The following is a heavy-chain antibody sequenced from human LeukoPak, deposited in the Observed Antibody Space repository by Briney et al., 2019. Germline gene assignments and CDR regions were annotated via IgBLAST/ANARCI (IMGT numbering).Heavy chain of an antibody. J-gene: IGHJ4*02. CDR3: AKDLNPPAWELATYYFDY. CDR1: GFTFDDYA. D-gene: IGHD1-26*01. CDR2: ISWDGGST. Sequence: GGSLRLSCAASGFTFDDYAMHWVRQAPGKGLEWVSLISWDGGSTYYADSVKGRFTISRDNSKNSLYLQMNSLRAEDTALYYCAKDLNPPAWELATYYFDYWGQGTLVTVSS. V-gene: IGHV3-43D*03.